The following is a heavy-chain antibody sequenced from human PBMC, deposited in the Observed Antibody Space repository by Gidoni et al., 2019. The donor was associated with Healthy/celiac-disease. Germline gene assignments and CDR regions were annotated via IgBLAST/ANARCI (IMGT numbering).Heavy chain of an antibody. Sequence: QLHLVESVGGVVQPGGSLILSCAASGFTFLTYGMPWVRQAPGKGLEWVAFIRYDGSNKYDAESVKGRFTSSRDNSKNTLYLQMNSLRAEDTAVYYCAKDRNGIAADGKELLYWGQGTLVTVSS. D-gene: IGHD6-13*01. CDR2: IRYDGSNK. CDR3: AKDRNGIAADGKELLY. CDR1: GFTFLTYG. V-gene: IGHV3-30*02. J-gene: IGHJ4*02.